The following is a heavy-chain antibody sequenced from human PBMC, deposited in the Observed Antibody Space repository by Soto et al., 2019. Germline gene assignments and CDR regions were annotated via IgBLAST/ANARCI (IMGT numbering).Heavy chain of an antibody. CDR1: GGSVSSGSYY. D-gene: IGHD6-19*01. Sequence: QVQLQESGPGLVKPSETLSLTCTVSGGSVSSGSYYWSWIRQPPGKALEWIGYISYTGSTNYNPSLKSRVTISVDTSKNQFSLKLNSVTAADTAVYYCARDSSGRNYYYYGMDVWGQGTTVTVSS. J-gene: IGHJ6*02. CDR3: ARDSSGRNYYYYGMDV. V-gene: IGHV4-61*01. CDR2: ISYTGST.